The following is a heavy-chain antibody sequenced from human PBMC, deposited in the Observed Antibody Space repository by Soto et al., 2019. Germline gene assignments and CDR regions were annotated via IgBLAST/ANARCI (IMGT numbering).Heavy chain of an antibody. D-gene: IGHD1-26*01. V-gene: IGHV3-30*18. CDR3: AKDSDILGAAYYFDS. J-gene: IGHJ4*02. Sequence: QVQLVESGGGVVQPGRSLRLSCAASGFTFNNYAMHWVRQAPGKGLEWVAVISSNGRNYYYVDYVKGRLTTSRDNSKNTLYLQMNSLRTQDTAVYYCAKDSDILGAAYYFDSWGQGTLVTVSS. CDR1: GFTFNNYA. CDR2: ISSNGRNY.